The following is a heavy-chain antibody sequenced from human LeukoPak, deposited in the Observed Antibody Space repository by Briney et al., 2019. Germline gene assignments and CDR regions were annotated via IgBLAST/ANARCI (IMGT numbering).Heavy chain of an antibody. J-gene: IGHJ4*02. D-gene: IGHD3-10*01. Sequence: GGSLRLSCAASGFTVSSNYMSWVRQAPGKGLEWVSVIYSSGSTYYADSVKGRFTISRDNSKNTLYLQMNSLRAEDTAVYYCARTTPPVLPWFGEPRPAPHDYWGQGTLVTVSS. CDR1: GFTVSSNY. CDR3: ARTTPPVLPWFGEPRPAPHDY. V-gene: IGHV3-53*01. CDR2: IYSSGST.